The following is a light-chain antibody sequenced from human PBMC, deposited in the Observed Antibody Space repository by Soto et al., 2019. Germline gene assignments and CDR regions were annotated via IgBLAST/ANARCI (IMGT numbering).Light chain of an antibody. J-gene: IGKJ5*01. Sequence: DIVVTQSPDSLAVSLGERATINCKSSQSVLDSSRDKNYLAWYQQKPGQPPKLLIYWASTRKSGVPDRFSGSGSGTDFTLTINNLQAEDVAVYHCQQYHSSPQLTVGQGTRLEIK. V-gene: IGKV4-1*01. CDR2: WAS. CDR1: QSVLDSSRDKNY. CDR3: QQYHSSPQLT.